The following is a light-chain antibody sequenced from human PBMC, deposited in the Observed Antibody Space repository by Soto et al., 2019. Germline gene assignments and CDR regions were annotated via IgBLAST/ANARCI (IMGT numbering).Light chain of an antibody. CDR1: SSNIGAGYD. CDR3: QSHDSSLNSWV. J-gene: IGLJ3*02. CDR2: GNT. Sequence: QSVLTQPPSMSGAPRQRVTLSCTGSSSNIGAGYDVHWYQLLPGTDPKLLIYGNTNRPSGVPDRFSGSKSGTSASLAITELRAEDEADYYCQSHDSSLNSWVFGGGTKLTVL. V-gene: IGLV1-40*01.